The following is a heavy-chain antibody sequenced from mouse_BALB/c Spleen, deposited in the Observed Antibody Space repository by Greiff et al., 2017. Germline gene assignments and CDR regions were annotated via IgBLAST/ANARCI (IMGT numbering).Heavy chain of an antibody. V-gene: IGHV1-87*01. CDR3: VSVVATNYFDY. CDR2: IYPGDGDT. CDR1: GYTFTSYW. Sequence: QVQLQQSGAELARPGASVKLSCKASGYTFTSYWMQWVKQRPGQGLEWIGAIYPGDGDTRYTQKFKGKATLTADKSSSTAYMQLSSLTSEDSAVYFCVSVVATNYFDYWGQGTTLTVSS. J-gene: IGHJ2*01. D-gene: IGHD1-1*01.